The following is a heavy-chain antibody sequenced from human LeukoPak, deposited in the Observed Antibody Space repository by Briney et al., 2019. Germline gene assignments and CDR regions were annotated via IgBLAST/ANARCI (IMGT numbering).Heavy chain of an antibody. Sequence: GASVKVSCKSSGFTFTDNYIHWVRQAPGQGLEWMGYIGPHSSATSSPQEFQGRVTMTRDTPMSTTYMELTRLTSDDTAVYYCAREGNGLLSKDFDYWGQGTLVTVSS. D-gene: IGHD2/OR15-2a*01. V-gene: IGHV1-2*02. CDR2: IGPHSSAT. J-gene: IGHJ4*02. CDR1: GFTFTDNY. CDR3: AREGNGLLSKDFDY.